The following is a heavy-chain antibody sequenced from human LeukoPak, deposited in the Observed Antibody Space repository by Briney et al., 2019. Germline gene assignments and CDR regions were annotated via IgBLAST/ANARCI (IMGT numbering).Heavy chain of an antibody. Sequence: GGSLRLSCTASGFTFSNYEMNWVRQAPGKGLEWVSDISSRGTTVYYADSVKGRFTISRDNAKNSLYLQMNRLRAEDTALYYCARGRGSAYDAFDIWGQGAMVTVSS. D-gene: IGHD6-19*01. CDR2: ISSRGTTV. CDR1: GFTFSNYE. V-gene: IGHV3-48*03. J-gene: IGHJ3*02. CDR3: ARGRGSAYDAFDI.